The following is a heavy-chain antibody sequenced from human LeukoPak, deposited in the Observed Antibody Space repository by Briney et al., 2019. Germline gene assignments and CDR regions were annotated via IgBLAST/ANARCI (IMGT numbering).Heavy chain of an antibody. D-gene: IGHD2-8*02. J-gene: IGHJ4*02. CDR3: ARDRGYCTGGACYRWFDN. CDR2: ISHTGSPI. CDR1: GFTFRTYS. V-gene: IGHV3-48*02. Sequence: PGGSLRLSCAASGFTFRTYSMSWVRQAPGKGLEWISYISHTGSPIYYADSVKGRFTISRDNAKNSVSLQMNSLRDEDTAVYYCARDRGYCTGGACYRWFDNWAQGTLVAVSS.